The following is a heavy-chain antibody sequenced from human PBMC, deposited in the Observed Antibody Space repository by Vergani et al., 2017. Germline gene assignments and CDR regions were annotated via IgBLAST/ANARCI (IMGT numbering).Heavy chain of an antibody. V-gene: IGHV4-59*01. D-gene: IGHD2-2*01. Sequence: QVQLQESGPGLVKPSETLSLTCTVSGGSISSYYWSWIRQPPGKGLEWIGYIYYSGSTNYNPSLKSRVTISVDTSKNQFSLKLSSVTAADTAVYYCARGNYGSSTSFDYWGQGTLVTVSS. J-gene: IGHJ4*02. CDR2: IYYSGST. CDR3: ARGNYGSSTSFDY. CDR1: GGSISSYY.